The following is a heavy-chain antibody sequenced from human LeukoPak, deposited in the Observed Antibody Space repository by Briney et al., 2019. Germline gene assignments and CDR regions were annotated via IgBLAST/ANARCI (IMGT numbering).Heavy chain of an antibody. V-gene: IGHV3-48*03. CDR3: ARVGAYAAVNF. D-gene: IGHD3-16*01. CDR1: GFPFNTYE. J-gene: IGHJ4*02. CDR2: ISPSGNTI. Sequence: GGSLRLSCAASGFPFNTYEMNWVRQAPGKGLEWVSYISPSGNTIKYADSVKGRFTITRDNAKNSLYLQMNSLSTEDTAVYYCARVGAYAAVNFWGQGTLVIASS.